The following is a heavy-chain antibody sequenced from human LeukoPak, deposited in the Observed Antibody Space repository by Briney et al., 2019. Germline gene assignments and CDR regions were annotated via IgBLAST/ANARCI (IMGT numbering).Heavy chain of an antibody. D-gene: IGHD6-19*01. CDR1: GYTFTSYG. J-gene: IGHJ4*02. CDR3: ARSAPGYSSGWPDY. Sequence: ASLKVSCTASGYTFTSYGISWVRQAPGQGLEWMGWISAYNGNTNYEQERQGRVTMTTDTSTSTAYMEVRSLTFNDAAVYYCARSAPGYSSGWPDYWGQGTLVTVSS. V-gene: IGHV1-18*04. CDR2: ISAYNGNT.